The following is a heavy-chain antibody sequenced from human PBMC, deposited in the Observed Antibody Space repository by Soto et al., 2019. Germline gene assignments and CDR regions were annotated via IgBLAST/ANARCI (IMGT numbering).Heavy chain of an antibody. D-gene: IGHD3-22*01. Sequence: LSLTCTVSGGSISSNSHYWGWIRQPPGKGLEWIGYIYYSGSTNYNPSLKSRVTISVDTSKNQFSLKLSSVTAADTAVYYCATDYYDSSGYRHFDYWGQGTLVTVSS. V-gene: IGHV4-61*01. CDR2: IYYSGST. CDR3: ATDYYDSSGYRHFDY. J-gene: IGHJ4*02. CDR1: GGSISSNSHY.